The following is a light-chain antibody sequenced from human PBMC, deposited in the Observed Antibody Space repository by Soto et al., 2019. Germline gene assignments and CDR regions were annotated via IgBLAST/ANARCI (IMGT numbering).Light chain of an antibody. CDR2: SAS. V-gene: IGKV1-27*01. CDR1: QGISSY. CDR3: QRTYSVPRYT. Sequence: DIQLTQSPSSLSASVGDRVTITCRVSQGISSYLSRNRQKPGKDPKRLIYSASNLQCGVPSRFSGSGSGTDFSLTFSSLQPGDVASYYGQRTYSVPRYTFGQGTYLEIK. J-gene: IGKJ2*01.